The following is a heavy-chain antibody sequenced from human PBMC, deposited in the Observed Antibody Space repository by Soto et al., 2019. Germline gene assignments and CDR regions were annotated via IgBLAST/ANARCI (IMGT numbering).Heavy chain of an antibody. D-gene: IGHD1-7*01. Sequence: EVVLVESGGGLVQPGGSLRLSCAASGFNFVTSSMHWVRQAPGRGLEWISHIRHYDNVIYYADSVKGRFTISRDNARNSLFLQMHSLRDEDTALYYFAKDKGELYFDFWGQGTLVTVSS. CDR1: GFNFVTSS. CDR3: AKDKGELYFDF. V-gene: IGHV3-48*02. J-gene: IGHJ4*02. CDR2: IRHYDNVI.